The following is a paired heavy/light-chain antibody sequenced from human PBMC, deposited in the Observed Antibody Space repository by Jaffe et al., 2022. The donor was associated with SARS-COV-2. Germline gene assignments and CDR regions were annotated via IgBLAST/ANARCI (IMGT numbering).Heavy chain of an antibody. Sequence: QVQLQESGPGLVKPSETLSLTCTVSGGSISGYYWSWIRQPPGKGLEWIGYMYYGGTTNYNPSLKSRVTISVDTSKNQFSLKLSSVTAADTAVYYCARDSYYDILTGYYNGGKGMDDWGQGTTVTVSS. J-gene: IGHJ6*02. CDR2: MYYGGTT. V-gene: IGHV4-59*01. CDR1: GGSISGYY. CDR3: ARDSYYDILTGYYNGGKGMDD. D-gene: IGHD3-9*01.
Light chain of an antibody. V-gene: IGKV3-20*01. CDR2: GAS. CDR3: QQYDSSPLT. J-gene: IGKJ4*01. Sequence: EIVLTQSPGTLSLSPGIRATLSCRASQSVSSGYLAWYQQKPGQAPRLLIYGASSRASGIPDRFSGSGSGTDFTLTISRLEPEDFAVYYCQQYDSSPLTFGGGTKVEIK. CDR1: QSVSSGY.